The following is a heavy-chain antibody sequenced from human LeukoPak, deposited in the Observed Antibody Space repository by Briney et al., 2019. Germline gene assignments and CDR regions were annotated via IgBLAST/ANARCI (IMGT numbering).Heavy chain of an antibody. CDR1: GFTFNNYA. J-gene: IGHJ4*02. CDR2: ISDDGNNK. Sequence: PGRSLRLSCAASGFTFNNYALHWVRQAPGKGLEWVAVISDDGNNKYYADSVKGRFTISRDNSKNTLYLEMNSLRPEDTAVYYCASRHPTVGVADYWGQGTLVTASS. V-gene: IGHV3-30-3*01. D-gene: IGHD6-19*01. CDR3: ASRHPTVGVADY.